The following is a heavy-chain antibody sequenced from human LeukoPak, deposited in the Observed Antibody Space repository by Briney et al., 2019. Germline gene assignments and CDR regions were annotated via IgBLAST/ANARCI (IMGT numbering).Heavy chain of an antibody. CDR2: IYYSGST. Sequence: PSETLSLTCTVSGGSISSYYWSWIRQPPGQGLEWIGYIYYSGSTNYNPSLKSRVTISVDTSKNQFSLKLSSVTAADTAVYYCARELYYYDSSGYHYYYGMDVWGQGTTVTVSS. D-gene: IGHD3-22*01. CDR1: GGSISSYY. CDR3: ARELYYYDSSGYHYYYGMDV. J-gene: IGHJ6*02. V-gene: IGHV4-59*01.